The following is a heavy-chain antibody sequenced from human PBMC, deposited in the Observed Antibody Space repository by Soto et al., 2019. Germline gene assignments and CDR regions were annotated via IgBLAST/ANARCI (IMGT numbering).Heavy chain of an antibody. J-gene: IGHJ5*02. CDR3: ASSSGGFFAIIIERPNWLAP. CDR2: INPTGGST. V-gene: IGHV1-46*01. D-gene: IGHD3-3*01. CDR1: GDTFTSYY. Sequence: APAKVSCKPPGDTFTSYYMHWVRQAPGHGLEWMGVINPTGGSTWFAQKFQGRVTMTSDTSTSTVYSELRGLTSEGTAVYYCASSSGGFFAIIIERPNWLAPWARGTLVTVSS.